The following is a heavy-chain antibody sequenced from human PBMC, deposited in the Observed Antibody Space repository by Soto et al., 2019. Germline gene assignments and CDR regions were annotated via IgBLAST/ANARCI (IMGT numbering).Heavy chain of an antibody. D-gene: IGHD4-4*01. CDR2: TYLGDSDT. CDR3: ARLVSLLQPIDS. Sequence: SLKISFKGSVYRFTSYWLGWVRQMPGKGLEWMGITYLGDSDTRYSPSFQGQVTISADKSISTAYLQWSSLEASDSALYFCARLVSLLQPIDSWGQGTPVTVSS. J-gene: IGHJ5*01. V-gene: IGHV5-51*01. CDR1: VYRFTSYW.